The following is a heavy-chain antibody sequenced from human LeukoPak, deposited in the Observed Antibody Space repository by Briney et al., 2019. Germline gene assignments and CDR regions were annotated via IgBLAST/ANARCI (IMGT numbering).Heavy chain of an antibody. CDR3: AREVFYDSSGYYSEP. V-gene: IGHV3-53*01. D-gene: IGHD3-22*01. Sequence: QPGGSLRLSCAASGFTVSSNYMSWVRQAPGKGLEWVSLIYSGGSTYYADSVKGRFTISTDNSKNTLYLQMNSLRAEDTAVYYCAREVFYDSSGYYSEPWGQGTLVTVSS. CDR1: GFTVSSNY. CDR2: IYSGGST. J-gene: IGHJ5*02.